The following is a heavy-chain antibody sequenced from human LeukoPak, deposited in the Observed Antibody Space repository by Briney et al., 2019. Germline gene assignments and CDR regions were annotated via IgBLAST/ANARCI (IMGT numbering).Heavy chain of an antibody. Sequence: GGSLRLSCAASGFTFDDHAMHWVRQAPGKGLEWVSGISWNSVSIDYADSVKGRFTISRDNAKSSLYLQMNSLRAEDTALYFCAKIDYGGDDWGQGTLVTVSS. CDR1: GFTFDDHA. J-gene: IGHJ4*02. CDR3: AKIDYGGDD. V-gene: IGHV3-9*01. D-gene: IGHD4-23*01. CDR2: ISWNSVSI.